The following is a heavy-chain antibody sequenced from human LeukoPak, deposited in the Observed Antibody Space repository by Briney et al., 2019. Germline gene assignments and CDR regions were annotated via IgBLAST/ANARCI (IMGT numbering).Heavy chain of an antibody. V-gene: IGHV4-39*07. J-gene: IGHJ5*02. CDR2: IYYSGAT. D-gene: IGHD3-3*01. CDR3: ARKDFWSGYYH. CDR1: GGSVNGSSYY. Sequence: SETLSLTCTVSGGSVNGSSYYWGWIRQPPGKGLEWIGSIYYSGATYYNPSLRSRVTISVDTSKNQFSLNLNSVTAADTAVYYCARKDFWSGYYHWGQGILVTVSS.